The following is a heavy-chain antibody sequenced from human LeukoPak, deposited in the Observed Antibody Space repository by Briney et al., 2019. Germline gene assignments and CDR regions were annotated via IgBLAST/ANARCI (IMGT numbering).Heavy chain of an antibody. Sequence: PGGSLRLSCAASGFTFSSYWMSWGRHAPGKGLEWVANIKQDGSEKYYVDSVKGRFTISRDNAKNSLYLQMTSLSAEDTAVYYCARDLEPSLVAVYYYYGMDVWGQGTTVTVSS. V-gene: IGHV3-7*01. CDR2: IKQDGSEK. J-gene: IGHJ6*02. CDR3: ARDLEPSLVAVYYYYGMDV. CDR1: GFTFSSYW. D-gene: IGHD5-12*01.